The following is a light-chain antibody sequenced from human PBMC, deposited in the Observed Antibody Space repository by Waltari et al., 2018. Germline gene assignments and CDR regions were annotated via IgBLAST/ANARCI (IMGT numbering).Light chain of an antibody. Sequence: QSVLTQPPSASGTPGQTVTISCSGRSSNIGSNTVNWYQQLPGTAPKLLIYSNIHLPSGLPARISGSKSGTSASLAISGFQSEDEGDYYCAAWDDSLNGLYVFGTGTKVTVL. CDR1: SSNIGSNT. V-gene: IGLV1-44*01. CDR3: AAWDDSLNGLYV. J-gene: IGLJ1*01. CDR2: SNI.